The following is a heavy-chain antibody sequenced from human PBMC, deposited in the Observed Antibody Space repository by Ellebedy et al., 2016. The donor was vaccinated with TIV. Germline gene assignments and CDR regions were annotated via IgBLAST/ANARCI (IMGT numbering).Heavy chain of an antibody. CDR1: GFAFRSFG. CDR2: ISFDGTAT. J-gene: IGHJ4*02. CDR3: IKEEGAVAGYLLN. Sequence: PGGSLRLSCEGSGFAFRSFGIHWVRLSPGKGPEWVALISFDGTATYYAESVRGRFTISRDNSERAVYLHMNLVRADDSGTYYCIKEEGAVAGYLLNWGQGTPVAVTS. V-gene: IGHV3-30*18. D-gene: IGHD6-19*01.